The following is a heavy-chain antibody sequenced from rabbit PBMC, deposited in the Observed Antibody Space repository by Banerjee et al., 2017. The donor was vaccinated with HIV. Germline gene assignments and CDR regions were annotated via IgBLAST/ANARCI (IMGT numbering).Heavy chain of an antibody. CDR1: GFSFSSAYD. Sequence: QSLEESGGDLVKPGASLTLTCAASGFSFSSAYDMCWVRQAPGKGLEWIACIYTSSGSTWYANWVNGRFTISKTSSATVTLQMTSLTATDTATYFCARDAGGSGWYFDLWGPGTLVTVS. CDR3: ARDAGGSGWYFDL. J-gene: IGHJ4*01. D-gene: IGHD8-1*01. V-gene: IGHV1S40*01. CDR2: IYTSSGST.